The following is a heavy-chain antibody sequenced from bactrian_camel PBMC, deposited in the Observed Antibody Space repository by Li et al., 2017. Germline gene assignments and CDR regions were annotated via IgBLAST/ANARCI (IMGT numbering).Heavy chain of an antibody. CDR1: GYTYPIIC. Sequence: QLVESGGGSAQAGGSLRLSCTIGGYTYPIICMGWFRQSPGKEREGVAGLNTRGGGPRYADSVKGRFTISHDNAENTLILQMNSLKSEDTAMYYCAVDPSGRAWSSDVLSPGEYSRWGQGTQVTVS. CDR3: AVDPSGRAWSSDVLSPGEYSR. V-gene: IGHV3S54*01. D-gene: IGHD2*01. CDR2: LNTRGGGP. J-gene: IGHJ4*01.